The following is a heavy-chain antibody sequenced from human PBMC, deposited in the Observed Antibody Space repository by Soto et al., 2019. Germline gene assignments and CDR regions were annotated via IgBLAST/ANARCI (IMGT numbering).Heavy chain of an antibody. D-gene: IGHD1-1*01. Sequence: QVQLVQSGAEVKKPGSSVKVSCKASGGTFSSYAISWVRQAPGQGLEWMGGIIPIFGTANYAQKFQGRVTSTADKSTSSAYMDLSSMRSEDTAVYYCAGSGTTGTLYYSGIDVWGQGTTVTVSS. J-gene: IGHJ6*02. CDR3: AGSGTTGTLYYSGIDV. CDR1: GGTFSSYA. V-gene: IGHV1-69*14. CDR2: IIPIFGTA.